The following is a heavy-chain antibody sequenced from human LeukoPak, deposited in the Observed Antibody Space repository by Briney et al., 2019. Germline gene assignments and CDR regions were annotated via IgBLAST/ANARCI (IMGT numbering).Heavy chain of an antibody. J-gene: IGHJ3*02. V-gene: IGHV3-30*03. CDR3: ARMSDAFDI. CDR2: ISYDGSNK. Sequence: PGGSLRLSCAASGFTFSSYGMHWVRQAPGKGLEWVAVISYDGSNKYYADSVKGRFTISRDNSKNTLYLQMNSLRAEDTAVYYCARMSDAFDIWGQGTMVTVSS. CDR1: GFTFSSYG.